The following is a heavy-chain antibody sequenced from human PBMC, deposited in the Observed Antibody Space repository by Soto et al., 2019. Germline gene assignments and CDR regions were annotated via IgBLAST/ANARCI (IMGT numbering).Heavy chain of an antibody. D-gene: IGHD3-22*01. V-gene: IGHV3-7*05. CDR2: IKQDGSEK. J-gene: IGHJ3*02. CDR3: ARVFRLFYYDGRGYYRRPLVVFDM. CDR1: GFTFSSYW. Sequence: GGSLRLSCAASGFTFSSYWMSWVRQAPGKGLEWVANIKQDGSEKYYVDSVKGRFTISRDNAKNSLYLQMNSLRAEDTAVFFFARVFRLFYYDGRGYYRRPLVVFDMWGKGTMVTVSS.